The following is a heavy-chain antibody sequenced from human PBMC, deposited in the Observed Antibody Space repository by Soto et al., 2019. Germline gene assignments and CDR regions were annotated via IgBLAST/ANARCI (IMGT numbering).Heavy chain of an antibody. CDR3: ASEPNYFDS. Sequence: QVQLVQSGAEVKRPGASVKVSSKATGYTFPSYGISSVRQAPGEGLEWMGWISAYNGNTMYAQKLQGRVTMTTDTSPSTAYMELRSLRSDDTGVYYCASEPNYFDSWGQGTLVTVSS. CDR1: GYTFPSYG. V-gene: IGHV1-18*01. CDR2: ISAYNGNT. J-gene: IGHJ4*02.